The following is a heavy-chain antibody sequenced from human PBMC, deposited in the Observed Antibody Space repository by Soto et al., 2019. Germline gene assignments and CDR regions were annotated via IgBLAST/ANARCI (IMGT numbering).Heavy chain of an antibody. Sequence: DVQLLESGGGLVQPEGSLRISCAASGFTFSSYAMGWVRQGPGKGLEWVAVVSIGGSTHYADSVRGRFTISRDNSKNTLSLQINSLTAEVTAVYFCAKRRGAGGHFDYWGQGSLVTVSS. J-gene: IGHJ4*02. CDR1: GFTFSSYA. V-gene: IGHV3-23*01. D-gene: IGHD2-15*01. CDR2: VSIGGST. CDR3: AKRRGAGGHFDY.